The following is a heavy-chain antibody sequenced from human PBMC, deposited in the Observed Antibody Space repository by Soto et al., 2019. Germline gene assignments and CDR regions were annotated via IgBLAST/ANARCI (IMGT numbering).Heavy chain of an antibody. V-gene: IGHV6-1*01. CDR1: GDSVSSNSAA. CDR2: TYYRSKWYN. Sequence: SQTLSLTCAISGDSVSSNSAAWNWIRQSPSRGLEWLGRTYYRSKWYNDYAVSVKSRITINPDTSKNQFSLQLNSVTPEDTAVYYCAREGCSGGSCYRPEYFQHWGQGTLVTVSS. D-gene: IGHD2-15*01. J-gene: IGHJ1*01. CDR3: AREGCSGGSCYRPEYFQH.